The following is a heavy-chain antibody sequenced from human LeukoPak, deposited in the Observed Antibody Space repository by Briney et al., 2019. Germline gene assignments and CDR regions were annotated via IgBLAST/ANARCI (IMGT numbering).Heavy chain of an antibody. Sequence: SETLSLTCTVSGGAISSSSYYWGWVRQPPGKGLEWIGSIFYSGSTYYNPSLKSRVTISKDASKSHFSLKLSSVTAADTAVYFCARVCSGTSCSDYWGQGTLVTVSS. V-gene: IGHV4-39*07. CDR3: ARVCSGTSCSDY. CDR2: IFYSGST. J-gene: IGHJ4*02. D-gene: IGHD2-15*01. CDR1: GGAISSSSYY.